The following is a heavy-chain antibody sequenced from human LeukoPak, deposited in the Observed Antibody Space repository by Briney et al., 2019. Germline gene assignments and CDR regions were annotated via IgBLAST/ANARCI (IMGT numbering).Heavy chain of an antibody. Sequence: GGSLRLSCAASGFTFSSYAMHWVRQAPGKGLEWVAVISYDGNNKYYADSVRGRFTISRDNSNNTLFLQMNSLRAEDTAVYYCARGLRSGTPTGYFDYWGQGTLVTVSS. CDR1: GFTFSSYA. J-gene: IGHJ4*02. D-gene: IGHD3-10*01. CDR2: ISYDGNNK. V-gene: IGHV3-30-3*01. CDR3: ARGLRSGTPTGYFDY.